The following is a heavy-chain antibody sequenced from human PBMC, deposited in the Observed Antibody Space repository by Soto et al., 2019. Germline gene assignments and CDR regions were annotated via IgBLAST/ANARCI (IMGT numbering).Heavy chain of an antibody. CDR2: IIPIFGTA. CDR1: GGTFSSYA. Sequence: GASVKVSCKASGGTFSSYAISWVRQAPGQGLEWMGGIIPIFGTANYAQKFQGRVTITADESTSTAYMELSSLRSEDTAVYYCARETVAGTTGFDYWGQGTLVTVSS. D-gene: IGHD6-19*01. CDR3: ARETVAGTTGFDY. V-gene: IGHV1-69*13. J-gene: IGHJ4*02.